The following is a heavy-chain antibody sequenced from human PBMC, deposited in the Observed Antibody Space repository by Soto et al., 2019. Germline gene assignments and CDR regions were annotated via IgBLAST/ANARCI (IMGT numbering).Heavy chain of an antibody. CDR2: INPNGGST. Sequence: QVQLVQSGAEVKKPGASVKISCKASGYTFIHYYIHWVRQAPGQGLEWMAIINPNGGSTNYAQKFQGRVTVTSDTAPTTVSMELNSLESDDTAVYFCARSLLQGDCWGQGTLVTVSS. CDR3: ARSLLQGDC. D-gene: IGHD2-21*01. CDR1: GYTFIHYY. V-gene: IGHV1-46*01. J-gene: IGHJ4*02.